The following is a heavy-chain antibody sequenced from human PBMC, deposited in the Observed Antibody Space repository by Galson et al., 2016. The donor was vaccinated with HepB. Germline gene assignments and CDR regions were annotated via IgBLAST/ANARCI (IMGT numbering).Heavy chain of an antibody. Sequence: SETLSLTCAVSGGSISSSNWWSWVRQPPGKGLEWIGEIYHSWSTNYNPSLKTGVTISVDKSKNQFSLKVSSVTAADTAVYYCARGLLEWTTGYDYGMDVGGQGTTVTVAS. CDR1: GGSISSSNW. CDR3: ARGLLEWTTGYDYGMDV. J-gene: IGHJ6*02. V-gene: IGHV4-4*02. CDR2: IYHSWST. D-gene: IGHD3-3*01.